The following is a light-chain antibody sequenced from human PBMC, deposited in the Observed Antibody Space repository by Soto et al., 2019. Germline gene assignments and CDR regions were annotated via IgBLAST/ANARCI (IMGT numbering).Light chain of an antibody. CDR3: QSYDSSLSGAV. J-gene: IGLJ7*01. V-gene: IGLV1-40*01. CDR1: SSNIGAGYD. Sequence: QSVLTQPPSVSGAPGQRVTISCTGSSSNIGAGYDVHWYQQLPGTAPKLLIYGNSNRPSGVPDRFSGSKSGTSASLAITGLQAEDEADYSCQSYDSSLSGAVFGGGTQLTV. CDR2: GNS.